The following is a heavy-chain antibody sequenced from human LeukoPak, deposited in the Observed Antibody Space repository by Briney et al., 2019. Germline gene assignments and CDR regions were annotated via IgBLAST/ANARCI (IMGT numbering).Heavy chain of an antibody. Sequence: GGSLRLSCAASGFTVSSNYVSWVRQAPGKGLEWVSVIYSGGSTYYADSVKGRFTISRDNSKNTLYLQMNSLRAEDTAVYYCARVGSGSYYGNWGQGTLVTVSS. CDR1: GFTVSSNY. D-gene: IGHD3-10*01. CDR3: ARVGSGSYYGN. CDR2: IYSGGST. V-gene: IGHV3-53*01. J-gene: IGHJ4*02.